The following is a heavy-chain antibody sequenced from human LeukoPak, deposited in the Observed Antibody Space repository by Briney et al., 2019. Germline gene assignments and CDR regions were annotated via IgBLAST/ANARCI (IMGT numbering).Heavy chain of an antibody. CDR2: IYSSGSP. CDR1: GGSISSDY. J-gene: IGHJ4*02. D-gene: IGHD3-3*01. V-gene: IGHV4-4*09. CDR3: ARRLWSGPFGY. Sequence: SETLSLTCNVSGGSISSDYWSWIRQAPGKGLDWIGFIYSSGSPTDNPSLESRVTISVDTSKNQFSLKLTSVTATDSAVYYCARRLWSGPFGYWGQGTLVTV.